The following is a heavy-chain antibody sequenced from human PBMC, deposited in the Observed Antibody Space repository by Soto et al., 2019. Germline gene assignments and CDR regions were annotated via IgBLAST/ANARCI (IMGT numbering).Heavy chain of an antibody. CDR3: ARDGRGRYSSSWD. CDR2: IWYDGSNE. D-gene: IGHD6-13*01. J-gene: IGHJ4*02. CDR1: GFIFSNYD. Sequence: QVQLVESGGGVVQPGRSLRLSCAASGFIFSNYDMHWVRQAPGKGLEWVAIIWYDGSNEYYVDSVKGRFTISRDNSKNTLYLQMNSLRVEDTAVYYCARDGRGRYSSSWDWGQGTLVTVSS. V-gene: IGHV3-33*01.